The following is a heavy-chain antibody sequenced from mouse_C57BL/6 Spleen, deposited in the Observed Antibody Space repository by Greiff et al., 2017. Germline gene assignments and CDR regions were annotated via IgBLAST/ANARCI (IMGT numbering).Heavy chain of an antibody. Sequence: VQLQQSGPVLVKPGASVKMSCKASGYTFTDYYMNWVKQSHGKSLEWIGVINPYNGGTSYNQKFKGKATLTVDKSSSTAYMELNSLTSEDSAVYYWARSPPITTVVAHYFDYWGQGTTLTVSS. V-gene: IGHV1-19*01. CDR3: ARSPPITTVVAHYFDY. D-gene: IGHD1-1*01. J-gene: IGHJ2*01. CDR2: INPYNGGT. CDR1: GYTFTDYY.